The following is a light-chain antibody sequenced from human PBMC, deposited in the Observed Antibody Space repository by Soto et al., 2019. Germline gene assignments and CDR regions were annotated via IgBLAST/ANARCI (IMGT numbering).Light chain of an antibody. V-gene: IGKV1-27*01. J-gene: IGKJ1*01. CDR2: GAS. Sequence: DIQMTQSPTSLSASLGDRVTITCRASQSISEYLAWYQKKPGEVPKLLIYGASILQSGVPPRFSGRASGTVFTLTITSLQPEDVATYYCQPYNSASRTFGQGTKVDIK. CDR1: QSISEY. CDR3: QPYNSASRT.